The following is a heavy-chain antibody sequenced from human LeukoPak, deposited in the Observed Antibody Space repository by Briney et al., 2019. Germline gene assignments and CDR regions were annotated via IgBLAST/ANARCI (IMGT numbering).Heavy chain of an antibody. Sequence: SETLSLTCTVSGGSISSSSYYWGWIRQPPGKGLEWIGSIYYRGNSYYNASLKSRVNISVDTARNQFSLKLSSVTAADTAVYYCARRTTMVRGEYFDFWGQGTLVTVSS. J-gene: IGHJ4*02. CDR2: IYYRGNS. CDR1: GGSISSSSYY. CDR3: ARRTTMVRGEYFDF. D-gene: IGHD3-10*01. V-gene: IGHV4-39*01.